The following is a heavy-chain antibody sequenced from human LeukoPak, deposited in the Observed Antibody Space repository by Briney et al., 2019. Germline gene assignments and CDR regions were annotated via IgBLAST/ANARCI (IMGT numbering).Heavy chain of an antibody. V-gene: IGHV4-39*07. CDR2: ISYSGTT. J-gene: IGHJ4*02. D-gene: IGHD5-12*01. CDR1: GVSITNNYYY. CDR3: HASSGYDRSFDY. Sequence: KSSETLSLTCTVSGVSITNNYYYWGWIRQPPGKGLEWIGSISYSGTTYYTPSLESRVTISVDTSTNQFSLKLSSVTAADTAVYYCHASSGYDRSFDYWGQGTLVTVSS.